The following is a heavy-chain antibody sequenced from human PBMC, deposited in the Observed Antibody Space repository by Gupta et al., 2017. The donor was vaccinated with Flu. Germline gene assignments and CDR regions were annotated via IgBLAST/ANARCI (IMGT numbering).Heavy chain of an antibody. V-gene: IGHV3-21*06. Sequence: EVQLVESGGGLVKPGGSLRLSCAASGFTFNAYSMNWVRQAPGKGLEWISFISSTGSHVYYADSVKGRFTISRDNAKNSLFLQIDSLRAEDTAVYYCARVFSGSDYWGPGTLVTVSS. CDR1: GFTFNAYS. CDR2: ISSTGSHV. CDR3: ARVFSGSDY. D-gene: IGHD3-22*01. J-gene: IGHJ4*02.